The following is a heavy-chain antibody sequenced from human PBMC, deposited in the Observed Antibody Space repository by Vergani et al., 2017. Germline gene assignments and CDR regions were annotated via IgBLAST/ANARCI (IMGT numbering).Heavy chain of an antibody. D-gene: IGHD6-19*01. V-gene: IGHV3-9*01. CDR1: GFTFDDYA. CDR2: ISWNSGNI. Sequence: EVQLVESGGGLVQPGRSLRLSCAASGFTFDDYAMHWVRQAPVKGLEWVSGISWNSGNIGYADSVKGRFTISRDNAKNSLYLQMNRLRAEDTALYYCAKDIREWLAAPDYWGQGTLVTVSS. CDR3: AKDIREWLAAPDY. J-gene: IGHJ4*02.